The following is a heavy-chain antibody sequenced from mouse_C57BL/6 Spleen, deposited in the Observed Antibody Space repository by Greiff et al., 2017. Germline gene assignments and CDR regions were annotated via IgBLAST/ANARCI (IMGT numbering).Heavy chain of an antibody. CDR3: ARSVTGRGAGFAY. Sequence: QVQLQQPGAELVMPGASVKLSCKASGYTFTSYWMHWVKQRPGQGLEWIGEIDPSDSYTNYNQKFKGKSTLTVDKSSSTAYMQLSSLTSEDSAVYYCARSVTGRGAGFAYWGHGTLVTVSA. J-gene: IGHJ3*01. CDR2: IDPSDSYT. CDR1: GYTFTSYW. V-gene: IGHV1-69*01. D-gene: IGHD4-1*01.